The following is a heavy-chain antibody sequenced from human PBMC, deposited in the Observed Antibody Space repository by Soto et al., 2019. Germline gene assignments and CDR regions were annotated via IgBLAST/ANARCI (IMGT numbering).Heavy chain of an antibody. D-gene: IGHD5-12*01. CDR1: GFTFDDYA. Sequence: GGSLRLSCAASGFTFDDYAMHWVRQAPGKGLEWVSGISWNSGSIGYADSVKGRFTISRDNAKNSLYLQMNSLRAEDTALYYCAKDILGVGDSGYDLYYGMDVWGQGTTVIVSS. CDR2: ISWNSGSI. CDR3: AKDILGVGDSGYDLYYGMDV. V-gene: IGHV3-9*01. J-gene: IGHJ6*02.